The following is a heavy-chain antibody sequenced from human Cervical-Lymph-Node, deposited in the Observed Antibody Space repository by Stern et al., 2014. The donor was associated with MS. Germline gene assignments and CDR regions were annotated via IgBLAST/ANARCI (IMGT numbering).Heavy chain of an antibody. CDR2: INPSTGAT. J-gene: IGHJ3*02. Sequence: VPLVESWAEVKKPGASVTVSCKASGYTFIDYYIHWVRQAPGQGFEWLGLINPSTGATNYGQKFQGRVTMTRDTSINTAYVELRRLRSDDTAVYFCAKVAWELLGAFDIWGQGTLITVSS. CDR3: AKVAWELLGAFDI. CDR1: GYTFIDYY. D-gene: IGHD2-15*01. V-gene: IGHV1-2*02.